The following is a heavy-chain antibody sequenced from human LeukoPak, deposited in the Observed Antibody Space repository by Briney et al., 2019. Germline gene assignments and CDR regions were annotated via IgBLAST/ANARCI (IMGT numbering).Heavy chain of an antibody. Sequence: SETLSLTCTVSGGSVSSSHYYWGWVRQPPGKGLEWIGSMYYSGSTYYNPSLKSRVTISVDTSKNQFSLNLSSVTAADTAVYYCARHVFVNTYGYFDYWGQGTLVTVSS. CDR3: ARHVFVNTYGYFDY. CDR2: MYYSGST. CDR1: GGSVSSSHYY. D-gene: IGHD3-10*01. V-gene: IGHV4-39*01. J-gene: IGHJ4*02.